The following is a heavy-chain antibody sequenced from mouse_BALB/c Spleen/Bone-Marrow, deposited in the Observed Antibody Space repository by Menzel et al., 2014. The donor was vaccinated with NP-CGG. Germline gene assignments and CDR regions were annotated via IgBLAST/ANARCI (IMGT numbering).Heavy chain of an antibody. CDR1: GYTFTDYY. V-gene: IGHV1-84*02. CDR3: ANLGRYAMDY. D-gene: IGHD3-1*01. Sequence: VQLQESGPELVKPGASVKISCKASGYTFTDYYINWVKQKPGQGLEWIGWIYPGSGNTKYNEKFKGKATLTVDTSSSTAYMQRSSLTSEDTAVYCCANLGRYAMDYWGQGTSVTVSS. CDR2: IYPGSGNT. J-gene: IGHJ4*01.